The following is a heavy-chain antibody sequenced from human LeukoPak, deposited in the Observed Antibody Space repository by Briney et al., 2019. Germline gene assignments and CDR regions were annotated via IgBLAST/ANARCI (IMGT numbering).Heavy chain of an antibody. CDR3: ARADSSGYYYGAFDI. CDR2: IYYSGST. CDR1: GGSISSYY. Sequence: SETLSLTCTVSGGSISSYYWSWIRQPPGKGLEWIGYIYYSGSTYYNPSLKSRVTISVDTSKNQFSLKLSSVTAADTAVYYCARADSSGYYYGAFDIWGQGTMVTVSS. D-gene: IGHD3-22*01. V-gene: IGHV4-59*12. J-gene: IGHJ3*02.